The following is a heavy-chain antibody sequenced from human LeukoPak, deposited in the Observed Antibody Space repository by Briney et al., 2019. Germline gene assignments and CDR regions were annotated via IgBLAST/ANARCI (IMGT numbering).Heavy chain of an antibody. Sequence: SETLSLTCTVSGGSIKTYYWSWSRQSPGKGLEWIGSMSYSGTSNYIPSLKSRVSMTIDISKNQFSLKLTSVTAADTALYFCAAGSRPYYFYYMAVWGAGTTVTVSS. CDR1: GGSIKTYY. J-gene: IGHJ6*03. CDR3: AAGSRPYYFYYMAV. CDR2: MSYSGTS. V-gene: IGHV4-59*08.